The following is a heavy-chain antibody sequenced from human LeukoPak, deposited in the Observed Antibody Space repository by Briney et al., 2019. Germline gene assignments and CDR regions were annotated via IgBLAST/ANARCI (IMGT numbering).Heavy chain of an antibody. CDR1: GFTFSSYW. CDR3: ARKYISDRSYGMDV. V-gene: IGHV3-74*01. CDR2: IKSDGSST. D-gene: IGHD6-19*01. Sequence: GGSLRLSCAASGFTFSSYWMHWVRQAPGKGLVWVSRIKSDGSSTNYADSVKGRFTISRDNAKNTLYLEMNSLRAEDTAVYYCARKYISDRSYGMDVWGQGTTVTVSS. J-gene: IGHJ6*02.